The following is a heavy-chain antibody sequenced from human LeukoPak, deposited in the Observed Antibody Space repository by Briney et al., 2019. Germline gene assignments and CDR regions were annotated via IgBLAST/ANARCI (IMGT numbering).Heavy chain of an antibody. CDR3: ARDREYRSSSYPLDY. CDR1: GYTLTELS. J-gene: IGHJ4*02. Sequence: TVSCXVSGYTLTELSMHWVRQAPGQGLEWMGWVNPNSGGTNFAQKFQGRVTMNRDTSISTAYMEMSRLRSDDTAVYFCARDREYRSSSYPLDYWGQGTLXTXXS. V-gene: IGHV1-2*02. CDR2: VNPNSGGT. D-gene: IGHD6-6*01.